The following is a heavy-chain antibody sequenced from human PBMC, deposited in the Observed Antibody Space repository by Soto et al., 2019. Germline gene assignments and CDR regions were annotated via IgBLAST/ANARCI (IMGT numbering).Heavy chain of an antibody. CDR2: ISSSSSYI. CDR1: GFTFSSYS. Sequence: EVQLVESGGGLVKPGGSLRLSCAASGFTFSSYSMNWVRQAPGKGLEWVSSISSSSSYIYYADSVKGRFTISRDNAKNSLYLQMNSLRAEDTAVYYCARDPYSSRYYFDYWGQGTLVTVSS. V-gene: IGHV3-21*01. J-gene: IGHJ4*02. D-gene: IGHD6-13*01. CDR3: ARDPYSSRYYFDY.